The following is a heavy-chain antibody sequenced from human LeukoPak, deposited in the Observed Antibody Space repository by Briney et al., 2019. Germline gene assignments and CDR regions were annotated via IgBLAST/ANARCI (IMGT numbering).Heavy chain of an antibody. CDR1: GFTFSSYG. D-gene: IGHD6-19*01. V-gene: IGHV3-33*01. Sequence: GGSLRPSCAASGFTFSSYGMYWVRQAPGKGLEWVAVIWNDGSNKDYADSVKGRFTISRVNSKNTLYLQMNSLRAEDTAVYYCARDSGWYVSHFDYWGQGTLVTVSS. CDR2: IWNDGSNK. J-gene: IGHJ4*02. CDR3: ARDSGWYVSHFDY.